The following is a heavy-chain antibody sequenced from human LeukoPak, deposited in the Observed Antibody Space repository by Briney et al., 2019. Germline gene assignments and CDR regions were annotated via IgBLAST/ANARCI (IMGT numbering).Heavy chain of an antibody. CDR1: RFTFSDYY. Sequence: PGGSLRLSCAASRFTFSDYYMGWIRQAPGKGLEWVSNIRSDSSTIYYADSVKGRFTISRDNAKNSLYLQMNSLRAEDTAVYYCARGRSGYYPYYFDYWGQGTLVTVSS. CDR3: ARGRSGYYPYYFDY. J-gene: IGHJ4*02. CDR2: IRSDSSTI. V-gene: IGHV3-11*04. D-gene: IGHD3-22*01.